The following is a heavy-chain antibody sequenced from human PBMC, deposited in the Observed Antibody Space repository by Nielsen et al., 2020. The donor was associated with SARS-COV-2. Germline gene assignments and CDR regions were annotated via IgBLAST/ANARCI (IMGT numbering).Heavy chain of an antibody. CDR1: EFSLSFYT. V-gene: IGHV3-30*04. Sequence: GESLKISCAASEFSLSFYTMHWVRQAPGKGLEWVAVISYDGSNKYYADSVKGRFTISRDNSKNTLYLQMNSLRAEDTAVYYCARDGDTAMVTADALDIWGQGTMVTVSS. D-gene: IGHD5-18*01. J-gene: IGHJ3*02. CDR2: ISYDGSNK. CDR3: ARDGDTAMVTADALDI.